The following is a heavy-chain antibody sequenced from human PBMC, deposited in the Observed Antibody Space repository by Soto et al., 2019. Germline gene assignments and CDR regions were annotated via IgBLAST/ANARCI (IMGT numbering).Heavy chain of an antibody. Sequence: QVQLQESGPGLVKPSGTLSLTCAVSGGSISSSNWWSWVRQPPGKGLEWIGEIYHSGSTNYNPSLKSRVTISVDKSKNQFSLKLSSVTAADTAVYYCERDHGLVVTSNWFDPWGQGTLVTVSS. J-gene: IGHJ5*02. CDR3: ERDHGLVVTSNWFDP. D-gene: IGHD3-22*01. CDR1: GGSISSSNW. V-gene: IGHV4-4*02. CDR2: IYHSGST.